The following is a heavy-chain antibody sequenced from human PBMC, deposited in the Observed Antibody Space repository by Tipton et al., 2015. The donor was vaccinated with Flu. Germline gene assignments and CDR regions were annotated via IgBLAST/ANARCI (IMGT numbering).Heavy chain of an antibody. V-gene: IGHV4-4*07. J-gene: IGHJ5*02. Sequence: TLSLTCTVSGGSLSSYYWSWIRQPAGKGLEWIGRMYTSGSTNYNPSLKSRLTMSVDASKQQFSLKLSSMTAADTAVYYCARGSGSGTFMILDLWGQGTLVTVSS. CDR1: GGSLSSYY. CDR3: ARGSGSGTFMILDL. CDR2: MYTSGST. D-gene: IGHD3-10*01.